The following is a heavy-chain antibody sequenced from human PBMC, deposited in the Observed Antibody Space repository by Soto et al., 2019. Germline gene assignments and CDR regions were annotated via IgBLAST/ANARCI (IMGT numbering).Heavy chain of an antibody. CDR1: GFTFSSYS. J-gene: IGHJ6*02. CDR3: ARDLPTSVNYYYYYGMDV. CDR2: ISSSSSYI. Sequence: GGSLRLSCAASGFTFSSYSMNWVRQAPGKGLEWVSSISSSSSYIYYADSVKGRFTISRDNAKNSLYLQMNSLRAEDTAVYYCARDLPTSVNYYYYYGMDVWGQGTTVTVSS. V-gene: IGHV3-21*01.